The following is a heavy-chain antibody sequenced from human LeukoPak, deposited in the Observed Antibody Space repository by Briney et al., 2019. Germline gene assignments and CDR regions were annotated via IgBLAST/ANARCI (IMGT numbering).Heavy chain of an antibody. J-gene: IGHJ4*01. CDR2: IYHSGST. V-gene: IGHV4-38-2*02. Sequence: SETLSLTCTVSAYSISSGYFWGWIRQPPGKGLEWIGNIYHSGSTFYNPSLKSRVTISVDTSKNQFSLKLSSVTAADTAVYYCARVSSGWHTDYWGQEPWSPSPQ. CDR1: AYSISSGYF. D-gene: IGHD6-19*01. CDR3: ARVSSGWHTDY.